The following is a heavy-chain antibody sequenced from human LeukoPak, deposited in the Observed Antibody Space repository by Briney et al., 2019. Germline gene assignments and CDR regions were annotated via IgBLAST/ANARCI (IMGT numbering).Heavy chain of an antibody. CDR1: GGSFSGYY. J-gene: IGHJ4*02. Sequence: PSETLSLTCAVYGGSFSGYYWSWIRQPPGKGLEWIGEINHSGSTNYNPSLKSRVTISVDTSKNQFSLKLSSVTAADTAVYYCARGSTTYYDFWSGYLKQIYFDYWGQGTLVTVSS. CDR3: ARGSTTYYDFWSGYLKQIYFDY. CDR2: INHSGST. V-gene: IGHV4-34*01. D-gene: IGHD3-3*01.